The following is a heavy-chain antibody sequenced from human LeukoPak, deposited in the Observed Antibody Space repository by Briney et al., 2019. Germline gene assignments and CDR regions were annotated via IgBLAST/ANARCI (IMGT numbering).Heavy chain of an antibody. CDR3: ARLSVTFGGVIVIPGDY. V-gene: IGHV1-18*01. Sequence: ASVKVSCKASGYTFTSYGISWVRQAPGQGLEWMAWISADNGNTNYAQKLQGRVTMTRDTSTSTAYMELRSLRSDDTAVYYCARLSVTFGGVIVIPGDYWGQGTLVTVSS. CDR2: ISADNGNT. J-gene: IGHJ4*02. D-gene: IGHD3-16*02. CDR1: GYTFTSYG.